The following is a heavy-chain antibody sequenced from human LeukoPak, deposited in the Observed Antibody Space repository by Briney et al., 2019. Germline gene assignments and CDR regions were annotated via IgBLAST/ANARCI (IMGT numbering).Heavy chain of an antibody. Sequence: ASVKVSCKASGYTFTSYGISWVRQAPGQGLEWMGWISAYNGNTNYAQKLQGRVTMTTDTSTSTAYMELRSLRSDDTAVYYCARDFQGGGYFAGLGPMVALIFGGKGKMVTVSP. CDR2: ISAYNGNT. CDR3: ARDFQGGGYFAGLGPMVALIF. V-gene: IGHV1-18*01. CDR1: GYTFTSYG. J-gene: IGHJ3*01. D-gene: IGHD3-9*01.